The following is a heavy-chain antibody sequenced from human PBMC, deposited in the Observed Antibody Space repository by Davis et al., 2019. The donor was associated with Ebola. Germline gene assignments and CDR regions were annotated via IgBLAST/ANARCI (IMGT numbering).Heavy chain of an antibody. CDR1: GYSFTSYW. CDR2: IYPGDSDT. D-gene: IGHD6-13*01. CDR3: ARQESLYGSIDY. V-gene: IGHV5-51*01. J-gene: IGHJ4*02. Sequence: GESLKISCKGSGYSFTSYWIGWVRQMPGRGLEWMGIIYPGDSDTRYRPSFEGQVTISVDRSISTAYLQWSSLKASDTAMYYCARQESLYGSIDYWGQGTLVTVSS.